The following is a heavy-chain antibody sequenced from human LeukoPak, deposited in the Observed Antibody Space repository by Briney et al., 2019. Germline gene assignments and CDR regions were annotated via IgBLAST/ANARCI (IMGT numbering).Heavy chain of an antibody. CDR3: ARVLRGLECSH. CDR2: IYHSGST. CDR1: GYSISSGYY. Sequence: SETLSLTCTVSGYSISSGYYWGWIRQPPGKGLEWIGSIYHSGSTYYNPSLKSRVTISVDTSKNQFSLKLSSVTAADTAVYYCARVLRGLECSHWGQGTLVTVSS. D-gene: IGHD3-3*01. V-gene: IGHV4-38-2*02. J-gene: IGHJ4*02.